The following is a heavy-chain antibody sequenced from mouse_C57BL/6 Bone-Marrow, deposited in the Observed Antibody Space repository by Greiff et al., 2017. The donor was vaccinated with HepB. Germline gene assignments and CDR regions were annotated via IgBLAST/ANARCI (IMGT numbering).Heavy chain of an antibody. CDR2: INPNNGGT. CDR3: ARGGGLLRPRFAY. V-gene: IGHV1-26*01. J-gene: IGHJ3*01. CDR1: GYTFTDYY. Sequence: EVQLQQSGPELVKPGASVKISCKASGYTFTDYYMNWVKQSHGKSLEWIGDINPNNGGTSYNQKFKGKATLTVDKSSSTAYMELRSLTSEDSAVYYCARGGGLLRPRFAYWGQGTLVTVSA. D-gene: IGHD1-1*01.